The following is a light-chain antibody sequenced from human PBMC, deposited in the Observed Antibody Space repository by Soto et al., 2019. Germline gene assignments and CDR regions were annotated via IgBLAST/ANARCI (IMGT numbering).Light chain of an antibody. V-gene: IGKV1-39*01. Sequence: DIQMTQSPLSLSASVGDRVTITCRASQSISTSLNWYQHKPGQAPRPLIYAASSLQSGVPSRFSGSGSGTDFSLTVISLQPGDFATDFCQQTYNAPRTFGQGTTVEI. CDR3: QQTYNAPRT. CDR2: AAS. J-gene: IGKJ4*01. CDR1: QSISTS.